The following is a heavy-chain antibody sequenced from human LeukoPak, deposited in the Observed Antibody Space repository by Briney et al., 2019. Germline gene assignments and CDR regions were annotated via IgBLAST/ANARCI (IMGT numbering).Heavy chain of an antibody. J-gene: IGHJ2*01. CDR3: ARRGGYSYGPDWYFDL. CDR2: IYYSGST. CDR1: GGSISSYY. D-gene: IGHD5-18*01. V-gene: IGHV4-59*08. Sequence: PSETLSLTCTVSGGSISSYYWSWIRQPPGKELEWIGYIYYSGSTNYNPSLKSRVTISVDTSKNQFSLKLSSVTAADTAVYYCARRGGYSYGPDWYFDLWGRGTLVTVSS.